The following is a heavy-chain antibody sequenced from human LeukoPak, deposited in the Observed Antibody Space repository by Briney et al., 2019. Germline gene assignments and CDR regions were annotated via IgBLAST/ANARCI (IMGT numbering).Heavy chain of an antibody. D-gene: IGHD2-2*01. J-gene: IGHJ4*02. V-gene: IGHV1-2*02. CDR1: GYTFTGYY. CDR3: ARDPAAAIFDY. CDR2: INPNSGGT. Sequence: ASVKVSCKASGYTFTGYYMHWVRQAPGQGLEWMGWINPNSGGTNYAQKFQGRVTMTRETAISTAYMELSRLRSDDTAVYYCARDPAAAIFDYWGQGTLVTVSS.